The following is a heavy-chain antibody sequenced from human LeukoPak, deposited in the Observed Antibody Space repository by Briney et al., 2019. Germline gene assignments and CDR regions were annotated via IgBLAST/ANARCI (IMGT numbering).Heavy chain of an antibody. Sequence: SETLSLTCTVSGGSISSYYWSWIRQPPGKGLEWIGYIYYSGSTKYNPSLKSRVTISTDTSKKHASLKLTSVTAADTAVYYCARALDNRDPKLGYYYYGMDVWSQGTTVTVS. V-gene: IGHV4-59*01. CDR3: ARALDNRDPKLGYYYYGMDV. D-gene: IGHD1-14*01. CDR1: GGSISSYY. J-gene: IGHJ6*02. CDR2: IYYSGST.